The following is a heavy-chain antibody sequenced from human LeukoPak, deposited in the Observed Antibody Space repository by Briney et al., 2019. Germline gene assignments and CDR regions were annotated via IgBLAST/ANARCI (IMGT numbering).Heavy chain of an antibody. CDR3: ARLLHSSSWSNIDY. D-gene: IGHD6-13*01. CDR1: GGSISSGGYY. J-gene: IGHJ4*02. V-gene: IGHV4-30-2*01. CDR2: IHHSGST. Sequence: PSETLSLTCTVSGGSISSGGYYWSWIRQPPGKGLEWIGYIHHSGSTYYKPSLKSRVTISVDTSKNQFSLKLSSVTAADTAVYYCARLLHSSSWSNIDYWGQGTLVTVSS.